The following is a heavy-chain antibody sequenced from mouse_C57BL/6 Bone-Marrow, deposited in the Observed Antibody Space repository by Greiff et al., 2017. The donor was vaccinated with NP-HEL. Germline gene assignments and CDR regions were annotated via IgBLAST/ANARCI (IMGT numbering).Heavy chain of an antibody. CDR3: ARSRWLHIDY. Sequence: QVQLQQSGAELARPGASVKLSCKASGYTFTSYGISWVKQSTGQGLEWIGEIYPRSGNTYYNEKFKGKATLTADKSSSTAYMELRSLTSEDAAVYFCARSRWLHIDYWGQGTTLTVSS. D-gene: IGHD2-3*01. J-gene: IGHJ2*01. CDR2: IYPRSGNT. V-gene: IGHV1-81*01. CDR1: GYTFTSYG.